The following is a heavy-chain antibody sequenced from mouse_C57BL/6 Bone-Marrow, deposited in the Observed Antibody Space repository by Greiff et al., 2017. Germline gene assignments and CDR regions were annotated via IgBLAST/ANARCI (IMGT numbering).Heavy chain of an antibody. V-gene: IGHV1-53*01. CDR2: INTSNGGT. D-gene: IGHD3-1*01. Sequence: QVQLQQPGTGLVKPGPSVKLSCKVSGYTFTSYWLHWVKQRLGQGLVWIGNINTSNGGTKYNEKFKSKATLTVDQSSSTAYMQLSSLTSEDTAVDYCARSLGWVDYWGQGTTLTVSS. J-gene: IGHJ2*01. CDR1: GYTFTSYW. CDR3: ARSLGWVDY.